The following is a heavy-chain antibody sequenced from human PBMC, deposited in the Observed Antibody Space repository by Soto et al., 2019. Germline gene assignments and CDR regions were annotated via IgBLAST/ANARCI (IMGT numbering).Heavy chain of an antibody. Sequence: SETLSLTCTVSGGSISSYYWSWIRQPPGKGLEWIGYIYYSGSTNYNPSLKSRVTISVDTSKNQFSLKLSSVTAADTAVYYCARGTGGPPNYYMDVWGKGTTVTVSS. J-gene: IGHJ6*03. CDR3: ARGTGGPPNYYMDV. V-gene: IGHV4-59*01. CDR2: IYYSGST. CDR1: GGSISSYY. D-gene: IGHD4-17*01.